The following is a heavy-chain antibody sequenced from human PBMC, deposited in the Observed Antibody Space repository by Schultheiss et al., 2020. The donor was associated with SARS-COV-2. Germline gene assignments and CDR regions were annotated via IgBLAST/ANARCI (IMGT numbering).Heavy chain of an antibody. CDR2: IFYSGST. CDR3: ARDSSSSPRHYYNGMDV. V-gene: IGHV4-59*01. Sequence: SETLSLTCTVSGGSISSYYWSWIRQPPGKGLEWIGYIFYSGSTYYNPSLKSRVSISLDTPKNQFSLKLSSVTAADTAVYYCARDSSSSPRHYYNGMDVWGQGTTVTVSS. J-gene: IGHJ6*02. D-gene: IGHD6-6*01. CDR1: GGSISSYY.